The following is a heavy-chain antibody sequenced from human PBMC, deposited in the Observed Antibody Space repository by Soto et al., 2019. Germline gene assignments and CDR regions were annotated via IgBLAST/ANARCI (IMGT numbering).Heavy chain of an antibody. CDR2: IYYSGYT. D-gene: IGHD2-8*02. Sequence: TAPLSLTCTVIGVPIPILKYYWGWIRQPPGKGLEWIGSIYYSGYTYYNPSLKSRVTISVDTSKNQFSLKLSSVTAADTAVYYCARDKITGLFDYWGQGTLVTVS. CDR3: ARDKITGLFDY. J-gene: IGHJ4*02. V-gene: IGHV4-39*02. CDR1: GVPIPILKYY.